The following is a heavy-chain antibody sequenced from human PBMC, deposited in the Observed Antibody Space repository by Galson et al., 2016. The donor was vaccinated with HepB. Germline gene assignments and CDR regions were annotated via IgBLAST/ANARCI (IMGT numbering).Heavy chain of an antibody. V-gene: IGHV3-23*01. CDR1: GFTFSSYV. Sequence: SLRLSCAASGFTFSSYVMSWVRQAPGKGLQWVSAISGSGDSTFYADPVKGRFTISRDHSKNTRYLQMDSLRADDTALYYCAKRRENWGHFDYWGQGTLVTVSS. CDR3: AKRRENWGHFDY. J-gene: IGHJ4*02. CDR2: ISGSGDST. D-gene: IGHD7-27*01.